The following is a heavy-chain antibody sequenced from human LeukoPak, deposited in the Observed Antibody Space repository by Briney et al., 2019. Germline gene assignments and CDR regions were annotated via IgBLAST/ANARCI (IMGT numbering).Heavy chain of an antibody. V-gene: IGHV3-23*01. CDR2: ISGSGGST. CDR1: GFTFSSYA. CDR3: AKVPRLIAVAGYFDY. Sequence: GGSLRLSCAASGFTFSSYAMSWVRQAPGKGLEWVSAISGSGGSTYYADSVKGRFTISRDKSKNTLYLQMNSLRAEDTAVYYCAKVPRLIAVAGYFDYWGQGTLVTVSS. D-gene: IGHD6-19*01. J-gene: IGHJ4*02.